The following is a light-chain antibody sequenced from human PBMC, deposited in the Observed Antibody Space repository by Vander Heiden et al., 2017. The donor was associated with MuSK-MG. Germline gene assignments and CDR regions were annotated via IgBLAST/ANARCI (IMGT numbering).Light chain of an antibody. CDR1: QSISSY. CDR3: QWSDSTPPT. CDR2: AAS. Sequence: DIQMTQSPSSLSASVGDRVTITCRASQSISSYLNWYQQKPGKAPKLLIYAASSLQSAVPSRFSGSGSGTDFTLTISILKPEDFATSYCQWSDSTPPTFGGGTKLEIK. J-gene: IGKJ4*01. V-gene: IGKV1-39*01.